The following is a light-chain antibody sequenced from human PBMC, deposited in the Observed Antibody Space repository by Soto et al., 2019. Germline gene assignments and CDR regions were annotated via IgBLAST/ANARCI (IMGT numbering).Light chain of an antibody. CDR1: ASDVGGYGN. CDR3: SSSSGRSYIVL. Sequence: QSALTQPASVSGSPGPSIAISCTGTASDVGGYGNLSWYQQHPGRAPKLIIYDVNYRPSGVSDRFSASESGNTASLTSSGLQTEDEADYYCSSSSGRSYIVLFGGGTKLTVL. CDR2: DVN. J-gene: IGLJ2*01. V-gene: IGLV2-14*03.